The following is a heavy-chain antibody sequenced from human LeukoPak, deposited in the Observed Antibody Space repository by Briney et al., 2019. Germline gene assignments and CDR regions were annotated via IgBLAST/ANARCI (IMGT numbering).Heavy chain of an antibody. J-gene: IGHJ5*02. V-gene: IGHV3-9*01. CDR1: GYTVDDYA. Sequence: SLTLSCAVSGYTVDDYARDCLRQAPGKGMEMVSGISWNSGSIGYADSVKGRSTISRDNAKNYLYLQMNSLRAEDTALYYCAKGRDKYQLLSKNWFDPWGQGTLVTVSS. CDR2: ISWNSGSI. CDR3: AKGRDKYQLLSKNWFDP. D-gene: IGHD2-2*01.